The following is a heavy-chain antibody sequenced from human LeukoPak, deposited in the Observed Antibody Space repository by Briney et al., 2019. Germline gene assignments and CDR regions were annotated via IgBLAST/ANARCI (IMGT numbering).Heavy chain of an antibody. CDR2: ISASGDVT. D-gene: IGHD6-13*01. Sequence: GGSLRLSCAASGFTFSKFPMGWVRQAPGRGLEWVSAISASGDVTFYADSLRGRFTISRDNAKNSLYLQMNSLRAEDTAVYYCARSPIAAAGTLYYFDYWGQGTLVTVSS. CDR3: ARSPIAAAGTLYYFDY. CDR1: GFTFSKFP. V-gene: IGHV3-23*01. J-gene: IGHJ4*02.